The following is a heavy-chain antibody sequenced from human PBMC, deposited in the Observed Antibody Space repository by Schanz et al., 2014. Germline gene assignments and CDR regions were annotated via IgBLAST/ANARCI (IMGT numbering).Heavy chain of an antibody. V-gene: IGHV3-30*18. Sequence: QVQLVESGGAVVQPGGSLRLSCAASGFTFSSYGMHWVRQAPGRGLEWVAVISYHGSERYYADSVKGRFTISRDNSKNTLYLQMNSLRTEDTAVYFCAKSYDTSGYSGFDYWGQGTLVTVSS. J-gene: IGHJ4*02. D-gene: IGHD3-22*01. CDR3: AKSYDTSGYSGFDY. CDR1: GFTFSSYG. CDR2: ISYHGSER.